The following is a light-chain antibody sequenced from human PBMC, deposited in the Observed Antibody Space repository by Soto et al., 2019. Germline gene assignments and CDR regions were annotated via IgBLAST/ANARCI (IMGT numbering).Light chain of an antibody. CDR3: QQNYGTHLT. CDR2: AAS. Sequence: DMEMTQSPSSLSASVGDRVTITCRARQSISNYLNWYQHKPGKVPKLLIYAASSLQSGVPTRFSGRGSGTDFTLTINSLQPEDFATNYFQQNYGTHLTFGGGTKIEIK. V-gene: IGKV1-39*01. J-gene: IGKJ4*01. CDR1: QSISNY.